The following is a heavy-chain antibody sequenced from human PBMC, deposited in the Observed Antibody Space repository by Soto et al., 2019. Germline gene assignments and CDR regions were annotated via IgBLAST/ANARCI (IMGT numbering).Heavy chain of an antibody. Sequence: GSLRLSCAASGFTFSSYGMHWVRQAPGKGLEWVAVISYDGSNKYYADSVKGRFTISRDNSKNTLYLQMNSLRAEDTAVYYCAKEMNRYCSGGSCYFDYWGQGTLVTVSS. J-gene: IGHJ4*02. V-gene: IGHV3-30*18. D-gene: IGHD2-15*01. CDR1: GFTFSSYG. CDR3: AKEMNRYCSGGSCYFDY. CDR2: ISYDGSNK.